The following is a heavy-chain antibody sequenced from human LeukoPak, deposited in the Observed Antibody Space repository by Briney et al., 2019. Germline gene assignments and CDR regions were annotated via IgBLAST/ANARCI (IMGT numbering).Heavy chain of an antibody. CDR1: GGSISGSSYY. Sequence: SETLSLTCTVSGGSISGSSYYWGWIRQPPGKGLEWIGSIYYSGSTNYNPSLKSRVTISVDTSKNQFSLKLSSVTAADTAVYYCARESSGPVYMDVWGKGTTVTVSS. D-gene: IGHD1-14*01. CDR2: IYYSGST. V-gene: IGHV4-39*07. CDR3: ARESSGPVYMDV. J-gene: IGHJ6*03.